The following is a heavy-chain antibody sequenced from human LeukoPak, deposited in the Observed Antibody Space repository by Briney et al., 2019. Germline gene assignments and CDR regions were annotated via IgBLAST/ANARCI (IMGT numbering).Heavy chain of an antibody. CDR1: GFTFSSYW. CDR3: ARGPVDWLNNYYYYYGMDV. Sequence: GGSLRLSCAASGFTFSSYWMSWVRQAPGKGLEWVANIKQDGSEKYYVDSVKGRFTISRDNAKNSLYLQMNSLRAEDTAVYYCARGPVDWLNNYYYYYGMDVWGQGTTVTVSS. J-gene: IGHJ6*02. CDR2: IKQDGSEK. V-gene: IGHV3-7*01. D-gene: IGHD3-9*01.